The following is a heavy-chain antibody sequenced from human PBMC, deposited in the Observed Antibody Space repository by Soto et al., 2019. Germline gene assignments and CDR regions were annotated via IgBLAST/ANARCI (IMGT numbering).Heavy chain of an antibody. CDR3: ERHIVDDAFDI. CDR1: GGFISDYY. Sequence: PSETLSLTCTVSGGFISDYYWSWIRQPPGKGLEWIGYMSDSGSTNYTPSLRSRVTMSVHTSKNQFSLKLRYVTAADTAVYYCERHIVDDAFDIWGQGKLVTVSS. V-gene: IGHV4-59*08. J-gene: IGHJ3*02. CDR2: MSDSGST. D-gene: IGHD2-15*01.